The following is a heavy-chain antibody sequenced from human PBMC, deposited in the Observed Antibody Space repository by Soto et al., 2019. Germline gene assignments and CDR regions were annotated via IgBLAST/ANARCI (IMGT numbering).Heavy chain of an antibody. CDR1: GGFVSSGSYY. Sequence: QVQLQQWGAGLLKPSETLSLTCAVYGGFVSSGSYYWSWIRQPPGKGLEWIGEMSHSGGTHFNPSLKSRVTISVDTSKNQFSLKMSSVNAADTDLYYCARVERGTATTVVDAFDIWGPGTMVTVSS. V-gene: IGHV4-34*01. D-gene: IGHD1-1*01. CDR2: MSHSGGT. J-gene: IGHJ3*02. CDR3: ARVERGTATTVVDAFDI.